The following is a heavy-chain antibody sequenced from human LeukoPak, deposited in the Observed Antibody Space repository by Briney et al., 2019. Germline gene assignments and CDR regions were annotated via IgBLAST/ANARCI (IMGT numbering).Heavy chain of an antibody. D-gene: IGHD1-26*01. CDR2: INPNSGGT. CDR3: ARVADPQWELLRGSWFDP. J-gene: IGHJ5*02. Sequence: EASVKVSCKASGYTFTGYYMHWVRQAPGQGLEWMGWINPNSGGTNYAQKLQGRVTTTTDTSTSTVYMELRSLRSDDTAVYYCARVADPQWELLRGSWFDPWGQGTLVTVSS. CDR1: GYTFTGYY. V-gene: IGHV1-2*02.